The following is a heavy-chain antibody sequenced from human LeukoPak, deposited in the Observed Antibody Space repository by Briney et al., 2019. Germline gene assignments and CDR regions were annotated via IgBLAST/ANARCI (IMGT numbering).Heavy chain of an antibody. Sequence: SETLSLTCTVSGGSISSYYWSWIRQPAGKGLGWIGRIYTSGSTNYNPSLKSRVTMSVDTSKNQFSLKLSSVTAADTAVYYCARVLTYCGGDCYSVFDYWGQGTLVTVSS. CDR3: ARVLTYCGGDCYSVFDY. V-gene: IGHV4-4*07. CDR2: IYTSGST. J-gene: IGHJ4*02. CDR1: GGSISSYY. D-gene: IGHD2-21*02.